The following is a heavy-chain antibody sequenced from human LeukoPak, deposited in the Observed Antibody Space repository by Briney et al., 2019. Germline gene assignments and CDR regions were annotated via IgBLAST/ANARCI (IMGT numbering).Heavy chain of an antibody. V-gene: IGHV4-59*08. Sequence: SETLSLTCTVSGGSISSYYWSWIRQPPGKGLEWIGYIYYSGSTNYNPSLKSRVTISVDTSKNQFSLKLSSVTAADTAVYYCARQIGGAARPFDYWGQGTLVTVSS. CDR1: GGSISSYY. CDR2: IYYSGST. CDR3: ARQIGGAARPFDY. D-gene: IGHD6-6*01. J-gene: IGHJ4*02.